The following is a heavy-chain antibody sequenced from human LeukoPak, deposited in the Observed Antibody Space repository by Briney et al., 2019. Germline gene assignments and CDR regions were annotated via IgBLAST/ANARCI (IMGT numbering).Heavy chain of an antibody. Sequence: PSETLSLTCTVSGGSISSYYWSWIRQPPGKGLEWIGYIYYSGSTKYNPSLKSRVTISVDTSKNQFSLKLSSVTAADTAVYYCARLGHDYGDYGYYFDYWGQGTLVTVSS. CDR1: GGSISSYY. V-gene: IGHV4-59*08. CDR2: IYYSGST. J-gene: IGHJ4*02. D-gene: IGHD4-17*01. CDR3: ARLGHDYGDYGYYFDY.